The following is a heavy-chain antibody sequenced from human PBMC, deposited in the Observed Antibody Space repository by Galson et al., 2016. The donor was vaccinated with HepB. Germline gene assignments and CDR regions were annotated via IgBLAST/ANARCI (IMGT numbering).Heavy chain of an antibody. CDR2: IRSTANNYAT. CDR3: SRFGYDFLTGYIDD. CDR1: GFTFSGSA. D-gene: IGHD3-9*01. J-gene: IGHJ4*02. Sequence: SLRLSCAASGFTFSGSAMHWVRQTSGKGLEWVGRIRSTANNYATTYSASVKGRFTISRDDSKSRAYLQMNGLKTEDTATYYCSRFGYDFLTGYIDDWGQGTLVIFSS. V-gene: IGHV3-73*01.